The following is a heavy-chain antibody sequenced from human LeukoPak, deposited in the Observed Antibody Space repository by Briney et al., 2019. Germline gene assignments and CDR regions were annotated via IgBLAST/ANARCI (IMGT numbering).Heavy chain of an antibody. CDR1: GYTFTSYY. J-gene: IGHJ4*02. V-gene: IGHV1-46*01. Sequence: GASVKVSCKASGYTFTSYYMHWVRQAPGQGLEWMGIINPSGGSTSYAQKFQGRVTMTRDTSTSTVYMELSSLRSEDTAVYYCARGRDFWSGYPRRYFDYWGQGTLVTVSS. CDR3: ARGRDFWSGYPRRYFDY. D-gene: IGHD3-3*01. CDR2: INPSGGST.